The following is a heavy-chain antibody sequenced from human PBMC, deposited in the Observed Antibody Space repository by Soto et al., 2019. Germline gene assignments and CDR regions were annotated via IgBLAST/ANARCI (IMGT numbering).Heavy chain of an antibody. J-gene: IGHJ6*02. CDR1: GFTFSSYG. CDR2: ISYDGSNK. V-gene: IGHV3-30*18. Sequence: QVQLVESGGGVVQPGRSLRLSCAASGFTFSSYGMHWVRQAPGKGLEWVAVISYDGSNKYYADSVKGRFTISRDNSKNTLYLQMNSLRAEDTAVYYCAKDQNVVVVAATTDYYYGMDDWGQGTTVTVSS. CDR3: AKDQNVVVVAATTDYYYGMDD. D-gene: IGHD2-15*01.